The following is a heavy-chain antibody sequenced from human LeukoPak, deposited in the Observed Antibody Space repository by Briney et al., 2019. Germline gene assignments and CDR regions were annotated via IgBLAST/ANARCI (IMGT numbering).Heavy chain of an antibody. CDR1: GYTFTSYG. Sequence: ASVKVSCKASGYTFTSYGISWVRQAPGQGLEWMGWISAYNGNTNYAQKLQGRVTMTTDTSTSTAYMELRSLISEDSAVYYCARQGGTTIFGVAHPGGAFDIWGQGTMVTVSS. CDR3: ARQGGTTIFGVAHPGGAFDI. CDR2: ISAYNGNT. D-gene: IGHD3-3*01. V-gene: IGHV1-18*01. J-gene: IGHJ3*02.